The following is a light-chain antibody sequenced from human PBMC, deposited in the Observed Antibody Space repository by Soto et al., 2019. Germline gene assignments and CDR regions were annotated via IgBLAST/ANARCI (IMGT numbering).Light chain of an antibody. CDR2: DVS. CDR3: SSYTTSNTRQVV. V-gene: IGLV2-14*03. CDR1: SSDVGGYNY. Sequence: QSVLTQPASVSGSPGQSITISCTGTSSDVGGYNYVSWYQHHPGKAPKLIIYDVSNRPPGASNRFSGSKSGNTASLTISGLQPEDEADYYCSSYTTSNTRQVVFGTGTKVTVL. J-gene: IGLJ1*01.